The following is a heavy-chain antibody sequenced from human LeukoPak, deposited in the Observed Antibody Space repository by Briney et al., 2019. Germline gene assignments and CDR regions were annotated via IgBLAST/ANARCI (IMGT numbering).Heavy chain of an antibody. CDR3: AREARLGELSPSGY. J-gene: IGHJ4*02. D-gene: IGHD3-16*02. CDR1: GFTFSSYS. V-gene: IGHV3-21*01. CDR2: ISSSSSYI. Sequence: PGGSLRLSCAASGFTFSSYSMNWVRQAPVKGLEWVSSISSSSSYIYYADSVKGRFTISRDNAKNSLYLQMNSLRAEDTAVYYCAREARLGELSPSGYWGQGTLVTVSS.